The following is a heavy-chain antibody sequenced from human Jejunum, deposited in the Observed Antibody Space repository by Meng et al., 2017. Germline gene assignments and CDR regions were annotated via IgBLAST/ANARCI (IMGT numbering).Heavy chain of an antibody. D-gene: IGHD5-24*01. V-gene: IGHV4-4*02. CDR1: GCFINTNDW. CDR2: IYHTGST. CDR3: AKNDAYNSDY. Sequence: HVQLQESGPGRVKPSGTLSLTCAVSGCFINTNDWWGWIRQPPGKGLEWIGEIYHTGSTNYNPSLKSRVTISLDKSKNQLYLNLNSVTAADTAVYYCAKNDAYNSDYWGQGTLVTVSS. J-gene: IGHJ4*02.